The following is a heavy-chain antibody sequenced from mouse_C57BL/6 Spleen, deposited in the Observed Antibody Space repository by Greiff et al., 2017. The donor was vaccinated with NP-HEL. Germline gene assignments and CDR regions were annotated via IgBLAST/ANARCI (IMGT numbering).Heavy chain of an antibody. CDR1: GYAFSSSW. J-gene: IGHJ2*01. V-gene: IGHV1-82*01. CDR2: IYPGDGGT. CDR3: ARQNGYYFDY. Sequence: QVQLKQSGPELVKPGASVKISCKASGYAFSSSWMNWVKQRPGKGLEWIGRIYPGDGGTNYNGKFKGKATLTADKSSSTAYMQLSSLTSEDSAVYFCARQNGYYFDYWGQGTTLTVSS. D-gene: IGHD2-2*01.